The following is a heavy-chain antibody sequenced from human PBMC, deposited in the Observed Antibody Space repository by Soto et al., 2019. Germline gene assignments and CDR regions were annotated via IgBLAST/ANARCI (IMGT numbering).Heavy chain of an antibody. CDR1: AYSFTSYG. V-gene: IGHV5-10-1*01. Sequence: GESRKVSWKGSAYSFTSYGISWVRQMPGKGVEWMGRIDPSDSYTNYSPSFQGHVTISADKSISTAYLQWSSLKASDTAMYYCASRRNYDSSGYGVAYYGMDVPGTGTTVTVSS. D-gene: IGHD3-22*01. J-gene: IGHJ6*04. CDR3: ASRRNYDSSGYGVAYYGMDV. CDR2: IDPSDSYT.